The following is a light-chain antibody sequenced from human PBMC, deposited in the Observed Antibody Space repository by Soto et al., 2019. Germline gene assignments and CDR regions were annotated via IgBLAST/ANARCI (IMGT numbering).Light chain of an antibody. CDR2: SNI. CDR3: AGWYDSLNGWV. CDR1: SSNIGRYA. J-gene: IGLJ3*02. Sequence: QSVLTQPPSASGTPGQRVTISCSGSSSNIGRYAINWYQQLPGAAPKVVIFSNINRPSGVPDRFSGSKSGTSASLAISGLQSEDEADYYCAGWYDSLNGWVFGGGTKLTVL. V-gene: IGLV1-44*01.